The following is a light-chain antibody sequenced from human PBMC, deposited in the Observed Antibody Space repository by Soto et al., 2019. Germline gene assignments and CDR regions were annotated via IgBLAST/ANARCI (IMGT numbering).Light chain of an antibody. Sequence: DIQMTQSPSSLSASVGDRVTVTCQASQDISNCLNWYQQKPGRAPRLLLYDASNLETGVPSRFSGSGSGTHFTFTITSLQPEDFATYYCQQYDDLPFTFGPGT. V-gene: IGKV1-33*01. CDR2: DAS. CDR3: QQYDDLPFT. J-gene: IGKJ3*01. CDR1: QDISNC.